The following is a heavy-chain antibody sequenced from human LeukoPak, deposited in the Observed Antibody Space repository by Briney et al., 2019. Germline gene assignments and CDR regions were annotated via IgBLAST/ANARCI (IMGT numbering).Heavy chain of an antibody. CDR1: GYTFTSYD. CDR2: ISAYNGNT. CDR3: ARGNREGYDILTYHYYYYYMDV. J-gene: IGHJ6*03. Sequence: GASVKVSCKASGYTFTSYDINWVRQATGQGLEWMGWISAYNGNTNYAQKLQGRVTMTTDTSTSTAYMELRSLRSDDTAVYYCARGNREGYDILTYHYYYYYMDVWGKGTTVTISS. V-gene: IGHV1-18*01. D-gene: IGHD3-9*01.